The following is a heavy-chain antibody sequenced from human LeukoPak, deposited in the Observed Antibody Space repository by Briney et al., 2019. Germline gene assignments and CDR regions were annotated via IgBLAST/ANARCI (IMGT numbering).Heavy chain of an antibody. D-gene: IGHD3-10*01. J-gene: IGHJ5*02. CDR2: IYDTGYA. CDR1: GGSISSNNY. V-gene: IGHV4-31*03. Sequence: PSETLSLTCIVSGGSISSNNYWHWIRQHPGKGLEWLGYIYDTGYAYYNPSLRSRLTISVDTSQNHFSLKLTSVTAADTAVYYCARAQNRGGNWFDPWGQGTLVTVSS. CDR3: ARAQNRGGNWFDP.